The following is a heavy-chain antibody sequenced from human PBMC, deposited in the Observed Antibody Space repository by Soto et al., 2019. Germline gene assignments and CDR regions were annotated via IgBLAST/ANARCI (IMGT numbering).Heavy chain of an antibody. CDR1: GGSISSYY. D-gene: IGHD6-13*01. J-gene: IGHJ5*02. CDR2: IYYSGST. CDR3: AREHSRRNWFDP. V-gene: IGHV4-59*01. Sequence: TSETLSLTCTVSGGSISSYYWSWIRQPPGKGLEWIGYIYYSGSTNYNPSLKSRVTISVDTSKNQFSLKLSSVTAADTAVYYCAREHSRRNWFDPWGQGTLVTVSS.